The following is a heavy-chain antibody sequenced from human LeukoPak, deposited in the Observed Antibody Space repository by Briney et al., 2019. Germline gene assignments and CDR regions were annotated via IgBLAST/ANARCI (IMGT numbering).Heavy chain of an antibody. CDR1: GYTFSSYG. CDR3: AVYSRTFNAFDI. CDR2: ISAYSGKT. Sequence: ASVKVSCKASGYTFSSYGISWVRQAPGQGLEWMGWISAYSGKTDYAQNLQSRVTMTTDTATSTAYMEVRSLRSDDTAVFYCAVYSRTFNAFDIWGQGTMVTVSS. J-gene: IGHJ3*02. D-gene: IGHD2-21*01. V-gene: IGHV1-18*04.